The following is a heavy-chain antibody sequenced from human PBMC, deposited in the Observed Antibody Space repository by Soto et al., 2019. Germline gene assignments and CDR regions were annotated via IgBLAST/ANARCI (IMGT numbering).Heavy chain of an antibody. CDR2: IDWDDDR. CDR1: GLSLSTSGMR. V-gene: IGHV2-70*01. D-gene: IGHD2-15*01. Sequence: SGPPLVNPTQTLTLTCTFSGLSLSTSGMRVSWTRQPPGKALEWLALIDWDDDRYYRTSLKTRLTISKDNSKNQVVLTMTNMDPVDTATYYCARIPWGYCSGGSCHYAFDIWGQGTMVTVSS. J-gene: IGHJ3*02. CDR3: ARIPWGYCSGGSCHYAFDI.